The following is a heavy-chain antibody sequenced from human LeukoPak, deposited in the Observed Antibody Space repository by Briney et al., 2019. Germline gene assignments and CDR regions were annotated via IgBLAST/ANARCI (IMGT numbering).Heavy chain of an antibody. Sequence: PSETLSLTCTFYGGSFSGYYWGCLRQPPGKGLEWIGEINHSGDTNYNPSLKSRVIISVDTSKNQFSLKLNSVTAADTSVYYCARVPYMDVWGKGTTVTVSS. J-gene: IGHJ6*03. CDR1: GGSFSGYY. CDR3: ARVPYMDV. CDR2: INHSGDT. V-gene: IGHV4-34*01.